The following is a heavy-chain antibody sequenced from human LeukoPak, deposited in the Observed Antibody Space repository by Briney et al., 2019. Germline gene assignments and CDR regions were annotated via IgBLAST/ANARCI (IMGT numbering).Heavy chain of an antibody. CDR2: ISHDGSTN. V-gene: IGHV3-30*04. J-gene: IGHJ4*02. CDR3: ARARGKWHLLPLDY. D-gene: IGHD5-12*01. Sequence: GGSLRLSCAASRFPFSSFAFHWVRQAPGKGLEWVAVISHDGSTNHYADSVKGRFTISRDNSNNSLYLQMTSLSVEDTAVYYCARARGKWHLLPLDYWGQGALVTVSS. CDR1: RFPFSSFA.